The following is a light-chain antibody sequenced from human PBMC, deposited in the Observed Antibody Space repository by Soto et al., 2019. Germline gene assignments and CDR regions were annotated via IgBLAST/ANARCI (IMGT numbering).Light chain of an antibody. J-gene: IGKJ4*01. V-gene: IGKV1-9*01. CDR1: QDIAIY. CDR2: AAS. CDR3: QQVSGYPLN. Sequence: IQLTQSPSSLSASVGDRVTITCRASQDIAIYLAWYQQGPGKAPKLLIYAASTLQGGVPSRFSGSASGTEFTLTISSLQPEDFATYYCQQVSGYPLNFGGGTKVDIK.